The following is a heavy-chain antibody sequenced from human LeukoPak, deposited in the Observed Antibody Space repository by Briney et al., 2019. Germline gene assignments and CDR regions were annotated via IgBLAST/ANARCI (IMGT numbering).Heavy chain of an antibody. D-gene: IGHD3-22*01. J-gene: IGHJ4*02. CDR1: GFTFSSYW. CDR2: ISGSGGST. V-gene: IGHV3-23*01. Sequence: PGGSLRLSCAASGFTFSSYWMNWARQAPGKGLEWVSAISGSGGSTYYADSVKGRFTISRDNSKNTLYLQMNSLRAEDTAVYYCAKWDDSSGYYYWGQGTLVTVSS. CDR3: AKWDDSSGYYY.